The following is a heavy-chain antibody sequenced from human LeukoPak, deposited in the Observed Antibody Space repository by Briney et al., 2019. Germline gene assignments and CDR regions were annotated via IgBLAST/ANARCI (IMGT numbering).Heavy chain of an antibody. J-gene: IGHJ4*02. CDR3: TTVQISSGWYELDY. CDR1: GFTFSNAW. V-gene: IGHV3-15*07. CDR2: IKSKTDGGTT. Sequence: GSLRLSCAASGFTFSNAWMNWVRQAPGKGLEWVGRIKSKTDGGTTDYAAPVKGRFTISRDDSKNTLYLQMNSLKTEDTAVYYCTTVQISSGWYELDYWGQGTLVTVSS. D-gene: IGHD6-19*01.